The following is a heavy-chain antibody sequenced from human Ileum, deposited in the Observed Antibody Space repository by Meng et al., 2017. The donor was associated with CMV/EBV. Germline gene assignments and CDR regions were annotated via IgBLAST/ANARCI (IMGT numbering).Heavy chain of an antibody. CDR1: GCSFSVYD. CDR3: GSVPGLISDCVDY. Sequence: AVCGCSFSVYDLTWIRQPPGKGLEWVADIDHTCTYIYYASSVKRRFTISRDNNKHSLFLQMNSLGDENAAVYWCGSVPGLISDCVDYWGQGALVTVSS. J-gene: IGHJ4*02. V-gene: IGHV3-11*06. CDR2: IDHTCTYI. D-gene: IGHD2-21*02.